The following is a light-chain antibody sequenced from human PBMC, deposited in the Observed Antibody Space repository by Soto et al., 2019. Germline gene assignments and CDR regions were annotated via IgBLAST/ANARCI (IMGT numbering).Light chain of an antibody. Sequence: DIVLTQSPGIVSLSPGERATLSCRASQSLSCSFLAWYQQKRGQAPRLLIYGASSRATGIPDRFSGSGSETDFTLSITRLEPEDFAMYYCQQYENSPITFGLGTRLEI. CDR2: GAS. CDR3: QQYENSPIT. J-gene: IGKJ5*01. CDR1: QSLSCSF. V-gene: IGKV3-20*01.